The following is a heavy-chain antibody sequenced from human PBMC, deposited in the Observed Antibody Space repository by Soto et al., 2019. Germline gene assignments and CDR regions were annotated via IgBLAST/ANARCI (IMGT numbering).Heavy chain of an antibody. D-gene: IGHD2-8*01. CDR3: ARVYAYYFDY. CDR1: GGSISGYY. Sequence: SETLSLTCTVSGGSISGYYWSWIRQPPGKGLEWIGYMYYSGSTNYNPSLKSRVTISVDTSKNQFSLKLSSVTAADTAVYYCARVYAYYFDYWXQGTLVTSPQ. CDR2: MYYSGST. J-gene: IGHJ4*02. V-gene: IGHV4-59*01.